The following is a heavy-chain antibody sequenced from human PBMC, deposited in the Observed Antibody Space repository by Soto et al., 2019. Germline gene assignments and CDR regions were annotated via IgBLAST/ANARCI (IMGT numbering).Heavy chain of an antibody. D-gene: IGHD5-18*01. CDR2: ISHSGST. CDR1: GGSISDDY. CDR3: ARDGTAVAAGYYGMDV. Sequence: SETLSLTCTVSGGSISDDYWSWIRQPPGKGLEWIGHISHSGSTNYNPSLKSRVTISVDTSKRQFSLKLSSVTAADTAVYYCARDGTAVAAGYYGMDVWGQGTTVTVSS. J-gene: IGHJ6*02. V-gene: IGHV4-59*01.